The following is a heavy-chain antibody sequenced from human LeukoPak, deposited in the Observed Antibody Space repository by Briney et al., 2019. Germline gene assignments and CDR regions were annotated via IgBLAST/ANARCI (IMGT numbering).Heavy chain of an antibody. Sequence: TSETLSLTCAVSGGSFSSNNWWSWVRQPPGRGLEWIGEIFHSGSTNYNPSLKTRVTISLDMSKNQLSLKLSSVTAADTAVYYCARGPSITMVRGGQRYYYMDVWGKGTTVTISS. J-gene: IGHJ6*03. D-gene: IGHD3-10*01. CDR1: GGSFSSNNW. CDR2: IFHSGST. V-gene: IGHV4-4*02. CDR3: ARGPSITMVRGGQRYYYMDV.